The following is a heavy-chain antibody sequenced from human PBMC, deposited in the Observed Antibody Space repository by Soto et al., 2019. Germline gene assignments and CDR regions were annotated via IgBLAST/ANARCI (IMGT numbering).Heavy chain of an antibody. CDR2: ISGSGDFT. V-gene: IGHV3-23*01. CDR3: AKVSAGTRYDFWSGLDY. D-gene: IGHD3-3*01. J-gene: IGHJ4*02. CDR1: GFNFRNYA. Sequence: AGSLRLSCSASGFNFRNYAMTWVRQAPGKGLEWVSAISGSGDFTYYADFAKGRLTISRDNSKNMVFLHMNSLRVEDSALYYCAKVSAGTRYDFWSGLDYWGEGIQVTVSS.